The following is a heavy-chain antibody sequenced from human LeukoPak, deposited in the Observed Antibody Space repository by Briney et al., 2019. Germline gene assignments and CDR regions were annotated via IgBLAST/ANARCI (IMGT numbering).Heavy chain of an antibody. J-gene: IGHJ4*02. CDR1: GGSISSYY. CDR2: IYYSGST. D-gene: IGHD5-24*01. Sequence: SETLSLTCTVSGGSISSYYWSWIRQPPGKGLEWIGYIYYSGSTNYNPSLKSRVTISVDTSKNQFSLKLSSVTAAGTAVYYCARGRDGYNYNYWGQGTLVTVSS. CDR3: ARGRDGYNYNY. V-gene: IGHV4-59*01.